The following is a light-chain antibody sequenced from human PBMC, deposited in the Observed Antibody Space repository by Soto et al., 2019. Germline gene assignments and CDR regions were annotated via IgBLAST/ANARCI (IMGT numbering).Light chain of an antibody. CDR1: QSLLHSNGNHY. CDR2: LAS. V-gene: IGKV2-28*01. Sequence: IVMTQSPLSLPFTPGEPASISCRSSQSLLHSNGNHYLEWYFQKPGQSPQLLIYLASIRASGVPDRFSGSGSGTDFTLKISRVEAEDVGVYYCMQALHTPRTFCQGTNVDIK. CDR3: MQALHTPRT. J-gene: IGKJ1*01.